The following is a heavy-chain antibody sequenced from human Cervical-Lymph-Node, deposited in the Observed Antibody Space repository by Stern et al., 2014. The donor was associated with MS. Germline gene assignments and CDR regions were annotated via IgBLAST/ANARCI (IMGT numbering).Heavy chain of an antibody. CDR1: GFTFSRYV. J-gene: IGHJ4*02. V-gene: IGHV3-30-3*01. CDR3: ARDGGLAAAGGFDY. Sequence: QVQLVESGGGVVQPGRSLRLSCAASGFTFSRYVVHWVRQAPGKGLEWVVLVSHDGSEKYYADSVKGRFTISRDNSKNTLYLQMNSLRVDDTAVYYCARDGGLAAAGGFDYWGQGTLVTVSS. CDR2: VSHDGSEK. D-gene: IGHD6-13*01.